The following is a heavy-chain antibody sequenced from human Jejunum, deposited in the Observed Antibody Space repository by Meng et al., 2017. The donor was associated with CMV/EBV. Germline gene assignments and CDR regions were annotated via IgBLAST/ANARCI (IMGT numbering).Heavy chain of an antibody. CDR3: ARGRRDDFWSGLYWYYFDH. J-gene: IGHJ4*02. Sequence: SGYYWGWIRQPPGKGLEWIGNINYSGSTYYHPALKSRVTLSVDTSRKQFSLRLSSVTAAADTAVYFCARGRRDDFWSGLYWYYFDHWGPGMLVTVSS. D-gene: IGHD3-3*01. CDR2: INYSGST. CDR1: SGYY. V-gene: IGHV4-39*07.